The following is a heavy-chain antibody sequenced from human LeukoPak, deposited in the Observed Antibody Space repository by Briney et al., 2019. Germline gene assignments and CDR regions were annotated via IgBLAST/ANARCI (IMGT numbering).Heavy chain of an antibody. V-gene: IGHV3-30*02. Sequence: QPGGSLRLSCAASGFTFSSYGMHWVRQAPGKGLEWVAFIRYDGSNKYYADSVKGRFTISRDNSKNTLYLQMNSLRAEDTAVYYCGFVVVPAAPDAFDIWGQGTMVTVSS. CDR1: GFTFSSYG. J-gene: IGHJ3*02. D-gene: IGHD2-2*01. CDR3: GFVVVPAAPDAFDI. CDR2: IRYDGSNK.